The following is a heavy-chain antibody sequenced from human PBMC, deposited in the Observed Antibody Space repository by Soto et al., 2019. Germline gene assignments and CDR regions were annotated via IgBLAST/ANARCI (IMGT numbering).Heavy chain of an antibody. Sequence: VQLVESGGGVVQPGRSLRLSCAASGFTFSSYAMHWVRQAPGKGLEWVAVISYDGSNKYYADSVKGRFTISRDNSKNTLYLQMNSLRAEDTAVYYCARAEGHYYYYYGMDVWGQGTTVTVSS. CDR1: GFTFSSYA. CDR3: ARAEGHYYYYYGMDV. V-gene: IGHV3-30-3*01. CDR2: ISYDGSNK. J-gene: IGHJ6*02.